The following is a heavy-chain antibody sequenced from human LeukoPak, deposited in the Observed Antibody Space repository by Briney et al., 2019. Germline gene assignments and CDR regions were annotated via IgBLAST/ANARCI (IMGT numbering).Heavy chain of an antibody. V-gene: IGHV3-23*01. CDR2: ISGSGGST. CDR1: GFTFSSYA. D-gene: IGHD5-18*01. CDR3: ASLDTAMVTRDY. J-gene: IGHJ4*02. Sequence: PGGSLRLSCAASGFTFSSYAMSWVRQAPGKGLEWVSAISGSGGSTYYADSVKGRFTISRDNSKNTLYLQMNSLRAEDTALYYCASLDTAMVTRDYWGQGTLVTVSS.